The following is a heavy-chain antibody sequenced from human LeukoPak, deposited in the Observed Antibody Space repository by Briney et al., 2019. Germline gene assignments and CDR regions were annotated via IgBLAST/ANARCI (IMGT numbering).Heavy chain of an antibody. CDR1: GFTFSSYA. Sequence: PGGSLRLSCAASGFTFSSYAMSWVRQAPGKGLEWVSVISASGGSTYYADSVNGRFTISRDNSKNTLYLQVNSLRAEDTAVYYCAKVPTSSGYYAYFDYWGQGTLVTVSS. J-gene: IGHJ4*02. CDR3: AKVPTSSGYYAYFDY. V-gene: IGHV3-23*01. CDR2: ISASGGST. D-gene: IGHD3-22*01.